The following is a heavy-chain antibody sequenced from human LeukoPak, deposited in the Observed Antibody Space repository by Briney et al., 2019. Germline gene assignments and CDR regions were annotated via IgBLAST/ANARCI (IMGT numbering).Heavy chain of an antibody. Sequence: SETLSLTCAVYGGSFSGYYWSWIRQPPGKGLEWIGEINHSGSTNYNPSLKSRVTISVDTSKNQFSLKLSSVTAADTAVYYCARDREGSSWTTYWFDPWGQGTLVTVSS. V-gene: IGHV4-34*01. J-gene: IGHJ5*02. CDR2: INHSGST. CDR3: ARDREGSSWTTYWFDP. CDR1: GGSFSGYY. D-gene: IGHD6-13*01.